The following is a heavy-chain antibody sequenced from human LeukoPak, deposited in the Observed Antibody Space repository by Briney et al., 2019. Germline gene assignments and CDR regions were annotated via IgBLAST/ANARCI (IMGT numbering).Heavy chain of an antibody. CDR2: IKQDGSEK. D-gene: IGHD3-22*01. Sequence: GGSLRLSCAASGFIFSKYAMSWVRQAPGKGLEWVANIKQDGSEKCYVDSVKGRFTISRDNAKNSLYLQMNSLRAEDTAVYYCARDRYGAYDSSGYKAYYYMDVWGKGTTVTVSS. CDR1: GFIFSKYA. V-gene: IGHV3-7*01. CDR3: ARDRYGAYDSSGYKAYYYMDV. J-gene: IGHJ6*03.